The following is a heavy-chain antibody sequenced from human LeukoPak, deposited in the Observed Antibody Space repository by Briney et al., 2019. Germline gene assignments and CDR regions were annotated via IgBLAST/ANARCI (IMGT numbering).Heavy chain of an antibody. V-gene: IGHV3-33*08. CDR3: ARDRATVYFDY. J-gene: IGHJ4*02. CDR2: IWNDGSNQ. D-gene: IGHD4-17*01. CDR1: GFTFRNYG. Sequence: PGRSLRLSCAASGFTFRNYGMHWVRQAPGKGLQWVALIWNDGSNQYYADSVKGRFTISRDSSKNTLYLQMNSLRAEDTAIYYCARDRATVYFDYWGQGTLVTVSS.